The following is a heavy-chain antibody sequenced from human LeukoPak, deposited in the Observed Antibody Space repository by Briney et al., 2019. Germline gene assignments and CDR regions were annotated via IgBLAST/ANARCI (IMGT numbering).Heavy chain of an antibody. CDR1: GFTFSTYG. D-gene: IGHD2-2*01. Sequence: PEGSLRLSCAVSGFTFSTYGMHWVRQAPGKGLEWVAVISYDGSDKNYADSVKGRFTISRDNSKNTLYLQMNSLRAEDTAVYYCAKDSKGCSSTSCYWKEYYYYGMDVWGQGTTVTVSS. V-gene: IGHV3-30*18. CDR3: AKDSKGCSSTSCYWKEYYYYGMDV. J-gene: IGHJ6*02. CDR2: ISYDGSDK.